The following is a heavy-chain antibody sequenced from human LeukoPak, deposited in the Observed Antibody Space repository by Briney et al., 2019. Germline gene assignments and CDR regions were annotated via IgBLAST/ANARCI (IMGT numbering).Heavy chain of an antibody. V-gene: IGHV1-2*02. CDR1: GYSFTDYY. CDR2: INPDSGGT. J-gene: IGHJ6*03. CDR3: ARGGHYYSYSMDV. Sequence: ASVKVSCKASGYSFTDYYMHWVRQAPGQGLESMGWINPDSGGTNYPQKFQGRVTMTRDTSISTAYMELSRLRSDDTAVYYCARGGHYYSYSMDVWGKGTTVTASS.